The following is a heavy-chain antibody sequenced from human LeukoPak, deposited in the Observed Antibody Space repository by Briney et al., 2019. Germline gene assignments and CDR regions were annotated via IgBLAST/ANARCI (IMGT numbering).Heavy chain of an antibody. CDR2: IIPILGTA. V-gene: IGHV1-69*13. D-gene: IGHD3-3*01. CDR3: ARVSDFWSGSSYHFDY. J-gene: IGHJ4*02. CDR1: GGTFSSYA. Sequence: GASVKVSCKASGGTFSSYAISWVRQAPGQGLEWVGGIIPILGTANYVQKFQGRVTITADESTSTAYMELSSLRSEDTAVYYCARVSDFWSGSSYHFDYWGQGTLVTVSS.